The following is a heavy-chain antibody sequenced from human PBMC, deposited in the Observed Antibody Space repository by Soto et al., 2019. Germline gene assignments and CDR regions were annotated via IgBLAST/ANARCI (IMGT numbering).Heavy chain of an antibody. CDR3: ARELASGN. CDR2: ISRDGNTK. D-gene: IGHD3-10*01. J-gene: IGHJ4*02. CDR1: GFTLSNNG. Sequence: QVQLVESGGGVVQPGRSLRLSCAASGFTLSNNGMHWVRQAPGKGLEWVAVISRDGNTKFYSENTLYLQMNSLRLEDTAVYFCARELASGNWGQGTLVTVSS. V-gene: IGHV3-30*03.